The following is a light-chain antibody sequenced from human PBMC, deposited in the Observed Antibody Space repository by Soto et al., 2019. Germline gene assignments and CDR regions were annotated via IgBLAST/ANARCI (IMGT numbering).Light chain of an antibody. CDR3: QQFNNYAT. J-gene: IGKJ2*01. CDR1: QGISSA. V-gene: IGKV1D-13*01. CDR2: DAS. Sequence: AIPLTQSPSSLSASVGDRVTITCRASQGISSALAWYQQKPGKAPKLLIYDASSSESGVPSRFSGSGSGTDFTLTISSLQPEDFATYYCQQFNNYATFGQGTKLEIK.